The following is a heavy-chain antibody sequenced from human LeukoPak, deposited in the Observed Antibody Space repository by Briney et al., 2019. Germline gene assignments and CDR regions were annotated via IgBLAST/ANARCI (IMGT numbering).Heavy chain of an antibody. CDR3: AHRHRGIASDI. CDR1: GFSLSSGGVG. V-gene: IGHV2-5*01. J-gene: IGHJ3*02. D-gene: IGHD1-26*01. CDR2: IYENDEK. Sequence: SGPTLVKPTQTLRLTCPFSGFSLSSGGVGVGWIRQPPEKALEWLGVIYENDEKLYSSSLQNRLSITKDTSKNQVVLTMANMAPVDTATYYCAHRHRGIASDIWGQGTMVTVSS.